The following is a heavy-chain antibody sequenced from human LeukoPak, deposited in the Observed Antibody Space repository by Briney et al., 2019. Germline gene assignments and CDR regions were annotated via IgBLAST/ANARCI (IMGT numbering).Heavy chain of an antibody. CDR2: LYTSGST. V-gene: IGHV4-4*07. J-gene: IGHJ4*02. D-gene: IGHD6-19*01. Sequence: SETLSLTCTVSGSSISGYYWSWIRQTAGKGLEWIGRLYTSGSTNYNPSLKSRVTMSVDTSRNQFSLKLTSVTAADTAVYYCARVGMAVAESFFDYWGQGTLVTVSS. CDR1: GSSISGYY. CDR3: ARVGMAVAESFFDY.